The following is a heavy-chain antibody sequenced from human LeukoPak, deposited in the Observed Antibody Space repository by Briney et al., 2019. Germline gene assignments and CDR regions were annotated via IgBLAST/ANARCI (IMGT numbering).Heavy chain of an antibody. V-gene: IGHV1-18*01. CDR1: GGTFSSYA. D-gene: IGHD3-3*01. CDR3: AGVFTIFGVVSTPDY. Sequence: GASVKVSCKASGGTFSSYAISWVRQAPGQGLEWVGWISAYNGNTNYAQKLQGRVTMTTDTSTSTAYMELRSLRSDDTAVYYCAGVFTIFGVVSTPDYWGQGTLVTVSS. J-gene: IGHJ4*02. CDR2: ISAYNGNT.